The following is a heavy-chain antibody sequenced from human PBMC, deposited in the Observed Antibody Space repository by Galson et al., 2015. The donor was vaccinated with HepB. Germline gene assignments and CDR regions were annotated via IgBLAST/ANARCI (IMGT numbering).Heavy chain of an antibody. CDR3: ARGYSSSWPTDY. D-gene: IGHD6-13*01. CDR2: INPSGGST. CDR1: GYTFTSYG. V-gene: IGHV1-46*01. Sequence: SVKVSCKASGYTFTSYGISWVRQAPGQGLEWMGIINPSGGSTSYAQKFQGRVTMTRDTSTSTVYMELSSLRSEDTAVYYCARGYSSSWPTDYWGQGTLVTVSS. J-gene: IGHJ4*02.